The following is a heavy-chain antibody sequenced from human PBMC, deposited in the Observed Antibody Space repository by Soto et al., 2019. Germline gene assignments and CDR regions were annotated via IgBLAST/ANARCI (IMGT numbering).Heavy chain of an antibody. D-gene: IGHD5-18*01. CDR2: INHSGST. J-gene: IGHJ4*02. Sequence: SETLSLTSDVYGGSFSCYYWSWIRQPPGKGLEWIGEINHSGSTNYNPSLKSRVTISVDTSKNQFSLKLSSVTAADTAVYYCARGSKAAMVTGDSYFDYWGQGTLVTVSS. V-gene: IGHV4-34*01. CDR1: GGSFSCYY. CDR3: ARGSKAAMVTGDSYFDY.